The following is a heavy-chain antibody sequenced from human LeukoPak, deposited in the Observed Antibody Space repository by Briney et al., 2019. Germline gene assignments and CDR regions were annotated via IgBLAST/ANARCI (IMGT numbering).Heavy chain of an antibody. CDR1: GGSFSGYY. V-gene: IGHV4-34*01. D-gene: IGHD3-10*01. Sequence: SETLSLTCAVYGGSFSGYYWSWIRQPPGKGLEWIGEMNHSGSTNYSPSLKSRVIVSVDTSKNQFSLKLTSVTAADTAVYYCARHGFAGAFQHWGQGTLVTVSS. CDR2: MNHSGST. CDR3: ARHGFAGAFQH. J-gene: IGHJ1*01.